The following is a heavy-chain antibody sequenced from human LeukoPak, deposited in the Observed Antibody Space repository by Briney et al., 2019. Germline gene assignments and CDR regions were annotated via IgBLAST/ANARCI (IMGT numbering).Heavy chain of an antibody. Sequence: PGGSLRLSCAASGFTIDDYAMNWVRQAPGKGLEWVSLISGDGGSTYYADSVKGRFTISRDNSKNSLYLRMNSLRTEDTALYYCAKEESSSWYPYWGQGTLVTVSS. D-gene: IGHD6-13*01. CDR2: ISGDGGST. CDR3: AKEESSSWYPY. J-gene: IGHJ4*02. V-gene: IGHV3-43*02. CDR1: GFTIDDYA.